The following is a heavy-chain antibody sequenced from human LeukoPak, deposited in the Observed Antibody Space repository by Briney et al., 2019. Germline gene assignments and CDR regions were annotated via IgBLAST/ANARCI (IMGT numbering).Heavy chain of an antibody. J-gene: IGHJ3*02. CDR3: ARSGVFTGYDAFDI. V-gene: IGHV4-59*08. CDR1: GGSINISY. Sequence: SETLSLTCTVSGGSINISYWSWIRRPPGKGLEWIVYIYYRGSTNYNPSLKSRVTISVDTSKNQYSLKLSSVTAADTAVYYCARSGVFTGYDAFDIWGQGTRVTVSS. D-gene: IGHD6-13*01. CDR2: IYYRGST.